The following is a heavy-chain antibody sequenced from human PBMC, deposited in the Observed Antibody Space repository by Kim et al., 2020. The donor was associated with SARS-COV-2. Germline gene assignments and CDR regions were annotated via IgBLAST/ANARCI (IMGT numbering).Heavy chain of an antibody. J-gene: IGHJ6*02. CDR2: ISWNGGSI. CDR3: AKDIGYSSGGMDV. D-gene: IGHD6-19*01. Sequence: GGSLRLSCAASGFTFDDYAMHWVRQAPGKGLEWVSGISWNGGSIGYADSVKGRFTISRDNAKNSLYLQMNSLRAEDTALYYCAKDIGYSSGGMDVWGQGTTVTVS. V-gene: IGHV3-9*01. CDR1: GFTFDDYA.